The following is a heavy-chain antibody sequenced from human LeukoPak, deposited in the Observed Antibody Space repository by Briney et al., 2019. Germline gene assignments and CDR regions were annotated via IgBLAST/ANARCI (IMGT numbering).Heavy chain of an antibody. CDR2: ISGSASYI. CDR3: AGHYGDYGLDYGMDV. J-gene: IGHJ6*02. D-gene: IGHD4-17*01. V-gene: IGHV3-21*01. Sequence: GGSLRLSCAASGFTFRSYSMNWVRQAPGKGLEWVSSISGSASYIYYADSVKGRFTISRDNAKNTLYLQMNSLSAEDRAVYYCAGHYGDYGLDYGMDVWGQGTTVTVSS. CDR1: GFTFRSYS.